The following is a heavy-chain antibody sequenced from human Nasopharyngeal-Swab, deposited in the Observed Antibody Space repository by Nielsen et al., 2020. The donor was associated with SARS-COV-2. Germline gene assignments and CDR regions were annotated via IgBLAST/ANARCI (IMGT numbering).Heavy chain of an antibody. Sequence: WIRQPPGKGPEWVSFISPSKSYIYYADSVKGRFTISRDNAKNTLYLQMNSLRDEDTAVYYCARDLSGSSGWYWHFDLWGRGTLVTAPQ. CDR3: ARDLSGSSGWYWHFDL. CDR2: ISPSKSYI. D-gene: IGHD6-19*01. J-gene: IGHJ2*01. V-gene: IGHV3-21*06.